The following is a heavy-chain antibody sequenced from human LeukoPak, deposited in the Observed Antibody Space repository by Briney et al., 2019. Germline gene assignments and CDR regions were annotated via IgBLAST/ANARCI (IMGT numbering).Heavy chain of an antibody. CDR2: IYSGGST. J-gene: IGHJ6*03. Sequence: PGGSLRLSCAASGFTVSSNYMSWVRQAPGKGLEWVSVIYSGGSTYYADSVKGRFTISRDNSKNTLYLQMNSLRAEDTAVYYCARDSPCSTSCSWRSLNYYYYMDVWGKGTTVTVSS. CDR1: GFTVSSNY. V-gene: IGHV3-53*05. CDR3: ARDSPCSTSCSWRSLNYYYYMDV. D-gene: IGHD2-2*01.